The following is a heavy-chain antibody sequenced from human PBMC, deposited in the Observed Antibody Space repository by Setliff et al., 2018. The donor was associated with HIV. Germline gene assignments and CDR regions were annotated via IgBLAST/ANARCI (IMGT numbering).Heavy chain of an antibody. CDR2: FDPEDGDT. CDR1: GYSLTELS. V-gene: IGHV1-24*01. J-gene: IGHJ4*01. D-gene: IGHD6-19*01. Sequence: ASVKVSCKVSGYSLTELSMHWVRQASEKGLEWMGRFDPEDGDTLYAQKFQGRVTMTEDTSTDTAYMELSGLRSEDTAVYYCATAKEQWLAEGGSDYWGQGTLVTVSS. CDR3: ATAKEQWLAEGGSDY.